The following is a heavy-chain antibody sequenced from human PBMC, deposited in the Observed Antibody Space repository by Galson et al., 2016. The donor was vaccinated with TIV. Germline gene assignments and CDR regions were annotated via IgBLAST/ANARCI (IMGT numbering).Heavy chain of an antibody. CDR2: ISDGGNT. CDR3: ARDRVVDATYYYYYYGMDV. CDR1: GLSVSINY. D-gene: IGHD2-15*01. J-gene: IGHJ6*02. Sequence: SLRLSCAASGLSVSINYMTWVGQAPGKGLEWVSLISDGGNTYYPDSVKGRFTISRDNSKNTLYLQMNSLRVEDTAVYYCARDRVVDATYYYYYYGMDVWGQGTAVTVSS. V-gene: IGHV3-66*02.